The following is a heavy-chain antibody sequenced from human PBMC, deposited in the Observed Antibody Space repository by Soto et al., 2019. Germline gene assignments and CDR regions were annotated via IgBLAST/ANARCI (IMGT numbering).Heavy chain of an antibody. Sequence: GGSLRLSCTASGFTFGDYAMSWFRQAPGKGLEWVGFIRSKAYGGTTEYAASVKGRFTISRDDSKSIAYLQMNSLKTEDTAVYYCTRDLREVVAATAGFDPWGQGTLVTVSS. CDR2: IRSKAYGGTT. J-gene: IGHJ5*02. D-gene: IGHD2-15*01. CDR3: TRDLREVVAATAGFDP. CDR1: GFTFGDYA. V-gene: IGHV3-49*03.